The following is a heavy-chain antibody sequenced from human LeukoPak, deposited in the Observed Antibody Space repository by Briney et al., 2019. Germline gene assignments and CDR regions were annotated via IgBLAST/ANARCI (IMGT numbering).Heavy chain of an antibody. CDR1: GFTFSNYA. J-gene: IGHJ4*02. CDR3: ARDGQQLVRAH. Sequence: QSGGSLRLSCATSGFTFSNYAMGWVRQAPGKGLEWVSYISSSSSTIYYADSVKGRFTISRDNAKNSLYLQMNSLRAEDTAVYYCARDGQQLVRAHWGQGTLVTVSS. CDR2: ISSSSSTI. D-gene: IGHD6-13*01. V-gene: IGHV3-48*01.